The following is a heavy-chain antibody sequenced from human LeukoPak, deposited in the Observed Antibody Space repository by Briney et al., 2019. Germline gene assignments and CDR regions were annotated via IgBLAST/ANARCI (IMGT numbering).Heavy chain of an antibody. CDR2: ISYDGSNE. V-gene: IGHV3-30*04. CDR3: ARARPSMWIDY. D-gene: IGHD5-12*01. CDR1: GFTFSSYV. J-gene: IGHJ4*02. Sequence: PGGSLRLSCAASGFTFSSYVMHWVRQAPGKGLEWVAIISYDGSNEYYADSVKGRFTISRDNSKNTLYLQMNSLRPEDTAVYYCARARPSMWIDYWGQGTLVTVSS.